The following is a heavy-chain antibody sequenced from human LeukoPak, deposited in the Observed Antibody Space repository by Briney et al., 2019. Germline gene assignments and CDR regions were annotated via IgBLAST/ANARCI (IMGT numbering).Heavy chain of an antibody. CDR2: INHSGST. CDR3: ASLAGIAVAGTRLSAFDI. D-gene: IGHD6-19*01. V-gene: IGHV4-34*01. Sequence: SETLSLTCAVYGGSLSGYYWSWIRQPPGKGLEWIGEINHSGSTNYNPSLKSRVTISVDTSKNQFSLKLSSVTAADTAEYYCASLAGIAVAGTRLSAFDIWGQGTMVTVSS. J-gene: IGHJ3*02. CDR1: GGSLSGYY.